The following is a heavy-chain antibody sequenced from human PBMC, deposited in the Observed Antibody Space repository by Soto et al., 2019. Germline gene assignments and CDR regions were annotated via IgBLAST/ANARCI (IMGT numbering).Heavy chain of an antibody. J-gene: IGHJ4*02. D-gene: IGHD6-19*01. CDR3: AKSCTGGWYSSCFDY. Sequence: GGSLRLSCAASGFTFSSYAMSWVRQAPGKGLEWVSVFSGSGGSTYYADSVKGRFTISRDSSKNTLYLQMNSLRAEDTAVYYCAKSCTGGWYSSCFDYWGQGTLVTSPQ. CDR2: FSGSGGST. V-gene: IGHV3-23*01. CDR1: GFTFSSYA.